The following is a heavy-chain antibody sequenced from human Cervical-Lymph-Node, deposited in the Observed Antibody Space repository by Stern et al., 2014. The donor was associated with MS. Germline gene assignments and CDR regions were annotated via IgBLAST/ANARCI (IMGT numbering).Heavy chain of an antibody. CDR1: GYIFSTYA. CDR3: ARSFDFWSALYHYQYYGMDV. Sequence: VQLVESGSELKKPGASVKVSCKASGYIFSTYAMNWVRQAPGQGLEWMGWINTNTGNPTYAQGFTGRFVFSLDTSVSTTYLQINSLKAEDTAVYYCARSFDFWSALYHYQYYGMDVWGLGTTVTVSS. D-gene: IGHD3-3*01. V-gene: IGHV7-4-1*02. CDR2: INTNTGNP. J-gene: IGHJ6*02.